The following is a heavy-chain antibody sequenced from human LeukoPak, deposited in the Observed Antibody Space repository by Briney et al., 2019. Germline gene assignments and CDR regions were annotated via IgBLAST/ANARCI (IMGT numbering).Heavy chain of an antibody. J-gene: IGHJ4*02. V-gene: IGHV2-26*01. Sequence: SGPTLVNPTETLTLTCTVSGFSLSNARMGVSWIRQPPGKALEWLAHIFSNEENSYSTSLKSRLTISKDTSKSQVVLTMTSMDPVDTATYYCARIQYTSGWTFDYWGQGTLVTVSS. CDR2: IFSNEEN. CDR3: ARIQYTSGWTFDY. D-gene: IGHD6-19*01. CDR1: GFSLSNARMG.